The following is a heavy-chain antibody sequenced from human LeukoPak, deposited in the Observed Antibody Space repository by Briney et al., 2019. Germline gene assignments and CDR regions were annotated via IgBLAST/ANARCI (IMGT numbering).Heavy chain of an antibody. CDR1: GFTFSSHW. CDR3: ASSLGRLTEY. D-gene: IGHD3-16*01. J-gene: IGHJ4*02. V-gene: IGHV3-74*01. CDR2: INSDGSST. Sequence: GGSLRLSCAASGFTFSSHWMHWVRQAPGKGLVWVSRINSDGSSTDYADSVKGRFPISRDNTKNTLYLQMNSLRAEDTAVYYCASSLGRLTEYWGQGTLVTVSS.